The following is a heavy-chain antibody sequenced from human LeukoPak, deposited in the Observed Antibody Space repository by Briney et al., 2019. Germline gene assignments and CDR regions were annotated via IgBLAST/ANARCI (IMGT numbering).Heavy chain of an antibody. V-gene: IGHV3-30-3*01. D-gene: IGHD2-2*01. CDR3: ARDLDEWDIVVVPAAAH. Sequence: QAGGSLRLSCAASGFTFSSYAMHWVRQAPGKGLEWVAVISYDGSNKYYADSVKGRFTISRDNSKNTLYLQMNSLRAEDTAVYYCARDLDEWDIVVVPAAAHWGQGTMVTVSS. CDR2: ISYDGSNK. J-gene: IGHJ3*01. CDR1: GFTFSSYA.